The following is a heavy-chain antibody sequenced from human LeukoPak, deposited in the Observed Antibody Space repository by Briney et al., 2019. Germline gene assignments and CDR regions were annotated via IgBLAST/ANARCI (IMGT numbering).Heavy chain of an antibody. CDR2: IRYDGSNK. CDR1: GFTFSSYG. CDR3: AEVNSLYCGGDCYSVYWYFDL. J-gene: IGHJ2*01. V-gene: IGHV3-30*02. Sequence: GGSLRLSCAASGFTFSSYGMHWVRQAPGKGLEWVAFIRYDGSNKYYADSVKGRFTISRDNSKNTLYLQMNSLRAEDTAVYYCAEVNSLYCGGDCYSVYWYFDLWGRGTLVTVSS. D-gene: IGHD2-21*01.